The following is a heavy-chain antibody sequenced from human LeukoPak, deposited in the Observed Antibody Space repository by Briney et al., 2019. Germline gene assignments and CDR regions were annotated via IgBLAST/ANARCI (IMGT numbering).Heavy chain of an antibody. D-gene: IGHD4-17*01. Sequence: PSETLSLTCTVSGYSISSGYYWGWIRQPPGKGLEWIGSIYYSGSTYYNPSLKSRVTISVDTSKNQFSLKLSSVTAADTAVYYCARVPTVTTATTHYYMDVWGKGTTVTVSS. CDR2: IYYSGST. J-gene: IGHJ6*03. V-gene: IGHV4-38-2*02. CDR1: GYSISSGYY. CDR3: ARVPTVTTATTHYYMDV.